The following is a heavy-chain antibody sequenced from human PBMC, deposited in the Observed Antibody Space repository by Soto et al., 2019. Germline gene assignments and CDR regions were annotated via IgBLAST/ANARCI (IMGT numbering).Heavy chain of an antibody. CDR3: ARGRIDGGYLIGYY. CDR2: IKQDGSEK. D-gene: IGHD3-16*02. CDR1: GFTFSSYW. V-gene: IGHV3-7*01. J-gene: IGHJ4*02. Sequence: GGSLRLSCAASGFTFSSYWMSWVRQAPGKGLEWVANIKQDGSEKYYVDSVKGRFTISRDNAKNSLYLQMNSLRAEDTAVYYCARGRIDGGYLIGYYWGQGTLVTVSS.